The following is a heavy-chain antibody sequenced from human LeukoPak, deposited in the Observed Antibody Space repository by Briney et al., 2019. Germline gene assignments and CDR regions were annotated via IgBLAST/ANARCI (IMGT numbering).Heavy chain of an antibody. CDR3: ARGDYGDYGYYYYGMDV. D-gene: IGHD4-17*01. J-gene: IGHJ6*02. V-gene: IGHV4-34*01. CDR2: INHSGST. Sequence: SETLSLTCAVYGGSFSGYYWSWIRQSPGKGLEWIGEINHSGSTNYNPSLKSRVTISVDTSKNQFSLKLSSVTAADTAVYYCARGDYGDYGYYYYGMDVWGQGATVTVSS. CDR1: GGSFSGYY.